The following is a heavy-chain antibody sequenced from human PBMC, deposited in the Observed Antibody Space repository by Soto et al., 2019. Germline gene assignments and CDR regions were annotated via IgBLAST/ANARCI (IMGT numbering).Heavy chain of an antibody. CDR2: IYWDDDN. Sequence: QITLKESGPTLVKPTQTLTLTCTFSGFSVSTSGVGVAWIRQPPGKALEWLALIYWDDDNRYSPFLQSRVTIXKXXSKNQVVLTMTNMDPVDTATYYCAHKGGRGAAMDVWGQGTTVTVSS. D-gene: IGHD2-15*01. J-gene: IGHJ6*02. CDR3: AHKGGRGAAMDV. CDR1: GFSVSTSGVG. V-gene: IGHV2-5*02.